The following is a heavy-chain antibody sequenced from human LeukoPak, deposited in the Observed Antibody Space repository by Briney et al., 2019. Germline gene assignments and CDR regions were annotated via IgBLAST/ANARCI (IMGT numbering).Heavy chain of an antibody. D-gene: IGHD4-23*01. CDR3: ARGDGGPQAWFDP. J-gene: IGHJ5*02. V-gene: IGHV3-30*04. CDR2: ISSDGTIK. Sequence: GGSLRLSCVVSGYTLSEYTMHWVRQAPGKGLEWVALISSDGTIKNYADSVRGRFTISRDNSKNTLYLQMTNLRTDVTAVYYRARGDGGPQAWFDPWGQGALVTVSS. CDR1: GYTLSEYT.